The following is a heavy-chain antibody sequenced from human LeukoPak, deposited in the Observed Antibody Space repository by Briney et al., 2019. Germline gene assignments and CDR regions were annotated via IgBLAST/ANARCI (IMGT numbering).Heavy chain of an antibody. J-gene: IGHJ4*02. CDR3: ARGNVLYSIRPQEDRSHSRGVFDY. V-gene: IGHV4-59*01. Sequence: SETLSLTCTVSGGSISSYYWSWVRQPPGKGLEWIGYIYYSGSTNYNPSLKSRVTISVDTSKNQFSLKLSSVTAADTAVYYCARGNVLYSIRPQEDRSHSRGVFDYWGQGTLVTVSS. CDR2: IYYSGST. D-gene: IGHD3-10*02. CDR1: GGSISSYY.